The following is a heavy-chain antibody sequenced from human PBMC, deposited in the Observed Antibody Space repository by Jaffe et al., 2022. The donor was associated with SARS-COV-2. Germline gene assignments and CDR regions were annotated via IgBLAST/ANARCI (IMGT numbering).Heavy chain of an antibody. J-gene: IGHJ2*01. CDR2: ISDNGSYK. Sequence: QLVESGGGVVQPGRSLRLSCAASGFIFSGYAMHWVRQAPGKGLEWVSVISDNGSYKNNADSVKGRFTGSTDNSNNILYLQMDRLRPDDTAVYYCARGMVVPATRREEYFDLWGRGTLVTVSS. CDR1: GFIFSGYA. D-gene: IGHD2-15*01. V-gene: IGHV3-30-3*01. CDR3: ARGMVVPATRREEYFDL.